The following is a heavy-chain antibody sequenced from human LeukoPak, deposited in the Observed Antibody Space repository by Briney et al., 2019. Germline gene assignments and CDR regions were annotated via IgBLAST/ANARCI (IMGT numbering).Heavy chain of an antibody. CDR1: GGSFSGYY. CDR3: AKGTYFSGGSRYYKTDAFDI. CDR2: INHSGST. V-gene: IGHV4-34*01. J-gene: IGHJ3*02. Sequence: SETLSLTCAVYGGSFSGYYWSWIRQPPGKGLEWIGEINHSGSTNYNPSLKSRVTISVDTSKNQFSLKLSSVTAADTAVYYCAKGTYFSGGSRYYKTDAFDIWGQGTMVTVSS. D-gene: IGHD2-15*01.